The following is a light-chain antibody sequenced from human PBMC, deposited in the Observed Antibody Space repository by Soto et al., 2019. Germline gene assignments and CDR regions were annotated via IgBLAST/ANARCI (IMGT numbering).Light chain of an antibody. CDR3: QKCKVAPFT. CDR1: QDFGNF. V-gene: IGKV1-27*01. Sequence: DIQMTQSPSSLSAFVGDRVTITCRASQDFGNFLAWYQQKPGKVPKLLIYAASPLQSGVPSRFSGSGSGTDFTLTISSLQPEDVATYYCQKCKVAPFTFGGGTKVDI. CDR2: AAS. J-gene: IGKJ4*01.